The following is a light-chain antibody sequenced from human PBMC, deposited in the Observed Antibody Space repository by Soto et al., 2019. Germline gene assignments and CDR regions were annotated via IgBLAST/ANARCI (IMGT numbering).Light chain of an antibody. CDR1: SSDVGGYHY. CDR2: DVS. CDR3: CSYAGSYTFGVV. J-gene: IGLJ2*01. V-gene: IGLV2-11*01. Sequence: QSALTQPRSVSGSPGQSVTISCTGTSSDVGGYHYVSWYQQHPGKAPKLMIYDVSKRPSGVPDRFSGSKSGNTASLTISGLQAEDEADYYCCSYAGSYTFGVVFGGGTKVTVL.